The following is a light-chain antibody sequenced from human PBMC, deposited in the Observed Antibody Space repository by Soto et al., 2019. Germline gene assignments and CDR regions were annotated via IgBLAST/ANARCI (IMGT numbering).Light chain of an antibody. CDR3: SSFTSTSTQV. V-gene: IGLV2-14*01. Sequence: QSALTQPASVSGSLGQSITISCTGTSSDVGGYNYVSWYQQHPGKVPKLMIYEVNNRPSGASNRFSGSESTNTASLTISGLQADDEADYYCSSFTSTSTQVFGGGTKLTVL. CDR2: EVN. CDR1: SSDVGGYNY. J-gene: IGLJ3*02.